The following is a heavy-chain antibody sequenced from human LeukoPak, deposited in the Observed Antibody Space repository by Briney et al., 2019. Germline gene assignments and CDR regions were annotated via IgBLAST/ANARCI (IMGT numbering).Heavy chain of an antibody. D-gene: IGHD1-1*01. Sequence: GGSLRLSCAASGFTVSSNYMSWVRQAPGKGLEWVSVIYSGGSTYYADSVKGRFTISRDNAKNSLYLQMNSLRAEDTAVYYCARERALERFGGHYYYMDVWGKGTTVTISS. CDR1: GFTVSSNY. CDR2: IYSGGST. J-gene: IGHJ6*03. CDR3: ARERALERFGGHYYYMDV. V-gene: IGHV3-53*01.